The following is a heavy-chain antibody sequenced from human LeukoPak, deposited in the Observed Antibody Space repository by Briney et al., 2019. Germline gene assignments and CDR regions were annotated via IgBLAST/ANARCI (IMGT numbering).Heavy chain of an antibody. J-gene: IGHJ3*02. Sequence: SETLSLTCTVSGGPVSSCSYYWSWFRQPPGKGLERIGYIYYSGSTNYNASFKSRVTISVDTSKNQFSLKLSYVTAADTAVYYCARRYDGAFDIWGQGTMVTVSS. D-gene: IGHD2-2*01. CDR3: ARRYDGAFDI. CDR2: IYYSGST. V-gene: IGHV4-61*01. CDR1: GGPVSSCSYY.